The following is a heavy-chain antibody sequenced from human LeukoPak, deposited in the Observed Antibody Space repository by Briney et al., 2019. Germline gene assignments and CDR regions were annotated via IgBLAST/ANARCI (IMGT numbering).Heavy chain of an antibody. Sequence: KPGGSLRLSCAASGFTFTNAWMSWVRQAPGKGLEWVARIKSKTDGGTTDYAAPVKGRFTISRDDSKNTLYLHMNSLKTEDTAVYYCTTPRRFSIDYWGQGVLVTVSS. CDR1: GFTFTNAW. V-gene: IGHV3-15*01. D-gene: IGHD3-3*01. J-gene: IGHJ4*02. CDR2: IKSKTDGGTT. CDR3: TTPRRFSIDY.